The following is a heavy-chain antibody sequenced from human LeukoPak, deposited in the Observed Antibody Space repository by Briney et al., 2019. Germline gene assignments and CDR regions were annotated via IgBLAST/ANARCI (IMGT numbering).Heavy chain of an antibody. V-gene: IGHV2-5*02. D-gene: IGHD3-22*01. CDR2: IYWDGDE. J-gene: IGHJ6*04. CDR3: ICIRHLGSYYHCDV. CDR1: GFSLSTSGVG. Sequence: SGPTLVNPKKPLTLTCTFSGFSLSTSGVGVGWIRQPPGKALKWLAHIYWDGDERYSPSLKSRLTVCKDTSKNQVVITMTNMDPMDTATYYCICIRHLGSYYHCDVWGKGTTVTVSS.